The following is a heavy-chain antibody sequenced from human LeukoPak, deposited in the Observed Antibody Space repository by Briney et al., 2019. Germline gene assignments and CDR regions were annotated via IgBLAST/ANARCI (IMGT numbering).Heavy chain of an antibody. D-gene: IGHD3-9*01. V-gene: IGHV3-66*01. CDR2: IFSGGST. CDR3: ASEGRYFDWLYAPTPYYYYYGMDV. Sequence: GGSLRLSCAASGFTVSSNYMSWVRQAPGKGLEWVSVIFSGGSTYYADSVKGRFTISRDNSKNTLYLQMNSLRAEDTAVYYCASEGRYFDWLYAPTPYYYYYGMDVWGQGTTVTVSS. J-gene: IGHJ6*02. CDR1: GFTVSSNY.